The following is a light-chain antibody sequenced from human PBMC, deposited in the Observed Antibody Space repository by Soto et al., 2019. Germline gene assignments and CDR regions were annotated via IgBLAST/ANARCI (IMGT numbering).Light chain of an antibody. CDR1: QSGGSK. Sequence: EIVMTQSPATLSVSPGERASLSCRASQSGGSKLAWYQHKPGQAPRLLIYDASTRATGFPARFSGSGSGTEFTLTISSLQPEDFAVYYCQQYNNWPPFTFGPGTKVDIK. CDR2: DAS. J-gene: IGKJ3*01. CDR3: QQYNNWPPFT. V-gene: IGKV3-15*01.